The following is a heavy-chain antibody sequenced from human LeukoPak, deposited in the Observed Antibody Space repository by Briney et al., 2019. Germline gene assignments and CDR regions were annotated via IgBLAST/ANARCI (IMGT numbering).Heavy chain of an antibody. CDR1: GGSISRGDYY. Sequence: SETLSLTCSVSGGSISRGDYYWSWIRQHPGKGLEWIGYIHYSGSTYYNPSLKSRVTISVDTSKKQFSLKLSSVTAADTAVYYCARVGVAAKSSRYVDYWGQGTLVTVSS. CDR3: ARVGVAAKSSRYVDY. CDR2: IHYSGST. D-gene: IGHD2-15*01. V-gene: IGHV4-31*03. J-gene: IGHJ4*02.